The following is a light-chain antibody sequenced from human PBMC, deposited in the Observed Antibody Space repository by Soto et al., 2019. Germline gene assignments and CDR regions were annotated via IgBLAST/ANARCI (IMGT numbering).Light chain of an antibody. V-gene: IGLV8-61*01. Sequence: QAVVTQEPSFSVSPGGTVTLTFGLTSGSVSTNYYPSWYQQTPGQAPRTLIYSTNTRSSGVPDRFSGSILGNKAALTITGAQADDESDYYCVLYMGNGIRVFGGGTKLTVL. CDR3: VLYMGNGIRV. CDR2: STN. J-gene: IGLJ3*02. CDR1: SGSVSTNYY.